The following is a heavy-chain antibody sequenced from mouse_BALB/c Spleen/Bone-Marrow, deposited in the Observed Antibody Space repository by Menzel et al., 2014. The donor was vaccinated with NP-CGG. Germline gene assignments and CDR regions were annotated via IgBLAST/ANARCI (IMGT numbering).Heavy chain of an antibody. V-gene: IGHV2-2*02. CDR3: ARNYYGSSYAMDY. J-gene: IGHJ4*01. CDR1: GFSLTGYG. CDR2: IWSGGST. D-gene: IGHD1-1*01. Sequence: QVQLKESGPGLVQPSQSLSITCTVSGFSLTGYGVHWVRQSPGKGLDWLGVIWSGGSTDYNAAFISRLSISKDNSKSQVFFKMNSLQVNDTAIYYCARNYYGSSYAMDYWGQGTSVTVSS.